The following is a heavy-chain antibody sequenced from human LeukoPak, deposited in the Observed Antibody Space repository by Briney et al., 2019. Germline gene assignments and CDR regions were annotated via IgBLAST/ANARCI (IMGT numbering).Heavy chain of an antibody. V-gene: IGHV3-23*01. CDR1: GFTFSSDA. Sequence: GGSLRLSCAASGFTFSSDAMSWVRQAPGKGLEWVSAISGSGGSTYYADSVKGRFTISRDNAKNTLYLQMNSLRAEDTAVYYCARGGDYVWGSYRRPFDYWGQGTLVTASS. CDR2: ISGSGGST. CDR3: ARGGDYVWGSYRRPFDY. J-gene: IGHJ4*02. D-gene: IGHD3-16*02.